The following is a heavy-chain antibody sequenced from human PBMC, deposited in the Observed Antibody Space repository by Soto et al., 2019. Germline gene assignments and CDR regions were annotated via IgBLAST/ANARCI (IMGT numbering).Heavy chain of an antibody. J-gene: IGHJ4*02. Sequence: QVQLQESGPGLVKPSQTLSLTCSVSGGSISSGDYYWSWIRQHPGKALEWIGYIYYTGTTFYKPSLKSRVTISLDRSQNQFSLNLSSVTAADTAVYYCAGGASYPVPFDYWGQGTLVTVYS. D-gene: IGHD1-26*01. CDR3: AGGASYPVPFDY. CDR2: IYYTGTT. CDR1: GGSISSGDYY. V-gene: IGHV4-30-4*01.